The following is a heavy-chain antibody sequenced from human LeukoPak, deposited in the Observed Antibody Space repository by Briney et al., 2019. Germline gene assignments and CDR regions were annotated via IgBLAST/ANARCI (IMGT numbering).Heavy chain of an antibody. CDR3: ARRDSSGWYTQAFDY. CDR1: GGSISSSSYY. J-gene: IGHJ4*02. CDR2: IYYSGST. D-gene: IGHD6-13*01. Sequence: SETLSLTCTVSGGSISSSSYYWGWIRQPPGKGLEWIGSIYYSGSTYYNPSLKSRVTISVDTSKNQFSLKLSSVTAADTAVYYCARRDSSGWYTQAFDYWGQGTLVTVSS. V-gene: IGHV4-39*01.